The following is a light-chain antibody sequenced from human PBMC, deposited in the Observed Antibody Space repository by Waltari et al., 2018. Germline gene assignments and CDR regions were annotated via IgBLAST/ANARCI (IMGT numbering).Light chain of an antibody. J-gene: IGKJ1*01. CDR3: QQHSNYWT. Sequence: DIKMTQSHSTLSASVGDRVTITCRASQNLNSWLAWYQQKPWKAPKLLIYKASSLESGVPSRFSGSGSGTEFTLTISSLQPDDFATYYCQQHSNYWTFGQGTKVEIK. CDR2: KAS. CDR1: QNLNSW. V-gene: IGKV1-5*03.